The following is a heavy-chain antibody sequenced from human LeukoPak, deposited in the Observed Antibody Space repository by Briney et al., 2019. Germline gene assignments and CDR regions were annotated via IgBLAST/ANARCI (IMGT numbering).Heavy chain of an antibody. CDR3: ARDSPPSYDFGMDV. CDR1: GFTVSSNY. Sequence: PGRSLRLSCAASGFTVSSNYMSWVRQAPGKGLEWVSVIYSGGSTYYADSVKGRFTISRDNSKNTLYLQMNSLRAEDTAVYYCARDSPPSYDFGMDVWGQGTTVTVSS. V-gene: IGHV3-53*01. D-gene: IGHD3-3*01. J-gene: IGHJ6*02. CDR2: IYSGGST.